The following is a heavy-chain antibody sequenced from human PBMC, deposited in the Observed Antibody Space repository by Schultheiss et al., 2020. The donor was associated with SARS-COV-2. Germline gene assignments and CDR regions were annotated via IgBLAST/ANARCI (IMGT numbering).Heavy chain of an antibody. J-gene: IGHJ4*02. CDR3: TTDPSGWYLGADY. CDR2: IKSKADGGTT. D-gene: IGHD6-19*01. CDR1: GFTFSSYS. V-gene: IGHV3-15*01. Sequence: GGSLRLSCAASGFTFSSYSMNWVRQAPGKGLEWVGRIKSKADGGTTDYAAPVKGRFTISGDDSKNTLYLQMNSLKTEDTAVYYCTTDPSGWYLGADYWGQGTLVTVSS.